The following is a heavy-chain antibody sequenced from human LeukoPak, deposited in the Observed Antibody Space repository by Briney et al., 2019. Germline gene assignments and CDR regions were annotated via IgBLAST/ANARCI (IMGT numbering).Heavy chain of an antibody. V-gene: IGHV4-4*07. J-gene: IGHJ6*02. CDR1: GGSISSYY. D-gene: IGHD4-17*01. CDR3: ARVGGDRRTYYYGMDV. Sequence: TSETLSLTCTVSGGSISSYYWSWIRQPAGKGLEWIGRIYTSGSTNYNPSLKSRVTMSVDTSKNQFSLKLSSVTAADTAVYYCARVGGDRRTYYYGMDVWGQGTTVTVSS. CDR2: IYTSGST.